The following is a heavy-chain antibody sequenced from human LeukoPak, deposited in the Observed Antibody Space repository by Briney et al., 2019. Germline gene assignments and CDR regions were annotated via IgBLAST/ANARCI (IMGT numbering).Heavy chain of an antibody. CDR1: GYSFTSYW. CDR3: ARGDYGDFRVFYTLFDY. D-gene: IGHD4-17*01. J-gene: IGHJ4*02. CDR2: IYPGDSDT. V-gene: IGHV5-51*01. Sequence: GESLKISCKGSGYSFTSYWVGWVRQMPGKGLEWMGIIYPGDSDTRYSPSFQGQVTLSADKSISTAYLQWSSLQASDTAMYYCARGDYGDFRVFYTLFDYWGQGTLVTVSS.